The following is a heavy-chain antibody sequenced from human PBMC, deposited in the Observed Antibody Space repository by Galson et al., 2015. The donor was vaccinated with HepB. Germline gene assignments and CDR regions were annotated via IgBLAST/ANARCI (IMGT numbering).Heavy chain of an antibody. CDR1: GFTFDDYA. CDR3: ARDIEGNWNYGGSFAY. CDR2: ISWNSGSI. Sequence: SLRLSCAASGFTFDDYAMHWVRQAPGKGLEWVSAISWNSGSIGYADSVKGRFTISRDNAKNSLYLQMNGLRAEDTALYYCARDIEGNWNYGGSFAYWGQGTLVTVSS. V-gene: IGHV3-9*01. D-gene: IGHD1-7*01. J-gene: IGHJ4*02.